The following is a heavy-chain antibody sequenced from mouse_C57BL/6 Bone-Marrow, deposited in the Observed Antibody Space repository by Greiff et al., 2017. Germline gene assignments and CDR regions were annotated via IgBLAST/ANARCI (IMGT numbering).Heavy chain of an antibody. V-gene: IGHV5-15*01. J-gene: IGHJ4*01. CDR1: GFTFSDYG. D-gene: IGHD1-1*01. Sequence: EVQVVESGGGLVQPGGSLKLSCAASGFTFSDYGMAWVRQAPRKGPEWVAFISNLAYSIYYADTVTGRFTISRENAKNTLYLEMSSLRSEDTAMYYCARHSEYYGSRGYAMDYWGQGTSVTVSS. CDR3: ARHSEYYGSRGYAMDY. CDR2: ISNLAYSI.